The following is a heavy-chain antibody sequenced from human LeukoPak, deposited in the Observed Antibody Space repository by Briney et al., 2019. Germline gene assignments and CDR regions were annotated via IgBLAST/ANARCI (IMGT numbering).Heavy chain of an antibody. CDR3: ARDSSGYQ. CDR1: GFTFSTYW. CDR2: IKEDGSEK. J-gene: IGHJ4*02. V-gene: IGHV3-7*01. D-gene: IGHD3-22*01. Sequence: AGGSLRLSCAASGFTFSTYWMSWVRQAPGKGLEWVANIKEDGSEKYNGDSVKGRFTISRDNAKNSLYLQMNSLRAEDTAVYYCARDSSGYQWGQGTLVTVSS.